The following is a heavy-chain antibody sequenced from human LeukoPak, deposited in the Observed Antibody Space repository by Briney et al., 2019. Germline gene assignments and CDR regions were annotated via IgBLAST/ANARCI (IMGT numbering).Heavy chain of an antibody. V-gene: IGHV3-23*01. CDR1: GFTFSSYA. J-gene: IGHJ3*02. D-gene: IGHD3-3*01. CDR2: ISGSGGST. CDR3: AKAEPNTIFGVVIIPGAFDI. Sequence: GGSLRLSCAASGFTFSSYAMSWVRQAPGKGLEWVSAISGSGGSTYYADSVKGRFTNSRDNSKNTLYLQMNSLRAEDTAVYYCAKAEPNTIFGVVIIPGAFDIWGQGTMVTVSS.